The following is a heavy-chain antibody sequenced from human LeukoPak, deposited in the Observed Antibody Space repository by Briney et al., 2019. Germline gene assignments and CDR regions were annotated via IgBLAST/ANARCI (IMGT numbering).Heavy chain of an antibody. CDR2: INYNGAIT. Sequence: PGGSLRLSCATSGFTFVDYGLSWVRRAPGKGLEWLCAINYNGAITDYADSVKGRFTISRDNAKNSLYLRMDRLRAEDTAVYYCARDRLGPSFSVSHFDLWGQGTLVTVSS. D-gene: IGHD3-3*02. CDR3: ARDRLGPSFSVSHFDL. V-gene: IGHV3-20*04. CDR1: GFTFVDYG. J-gene: IGHJ4*02.